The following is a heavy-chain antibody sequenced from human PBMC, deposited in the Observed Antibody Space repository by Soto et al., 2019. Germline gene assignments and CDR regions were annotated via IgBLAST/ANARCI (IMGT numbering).Heavy chain of an antibody. V-gene: IGHV1-2*04. J-gene: IGHJ6*02. CDR1: GYTLTDYY. CDR2: INPNSGGT. Sequence: QVQLVQSGAEVKKPGASVKVSCKASGYTLTDYYIHWVRQAPGQGLEWMGWINPNSGGTDYAQKFQGWVTLTRDTSISTAYMELSRLKSDDTAVYYCARDRSRCRTTTCYPYYYYYGVDVWGQGTTVTVSS. CDR3: ARDRSRCRTTTCYPYYYYYGVDV. D-gene: IGHD2-2*01.